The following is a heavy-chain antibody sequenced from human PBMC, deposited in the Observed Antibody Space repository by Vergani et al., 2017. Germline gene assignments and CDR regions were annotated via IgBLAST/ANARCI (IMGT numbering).Heavy chain of an antibody. V-gene: IGHV4-30-2*01. CDR1: GGSISSGGYS. Sequence: QLQLQESGSGLVKPSQTLSLTCAVSGGSISSGGYSWSWIRQPPGKGLEWIGDIYHSGSTYYNPSLKSRVTISVDRSKNQFSLKLSSVTAADTAVYYCARGGGGSGYENYYYYYMDVWGKGTTVTVSS. J-gene: IGHJ6*03. D-gene: IGHD5-12*01. CDR3: ARGGGGSGYENYYYYYMDV. CDR2: IYHSGST.